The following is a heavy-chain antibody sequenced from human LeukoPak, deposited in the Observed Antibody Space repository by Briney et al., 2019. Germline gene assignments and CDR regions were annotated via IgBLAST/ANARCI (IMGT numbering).Heavy chain of an antibody. CDR2: ISYDGSNK. V-gene: IGHV3-30-3*01. D-gene: IGHD5-12*01. CDR3: AKGSGWLRGAFDI. CDR1: GFTFSSYA. J-gene: IGHJ3*02. Sequence: GGSLRLSCAASGFTFSSYAMHWVRQAPGKGLEWVAVISYDGSNKYYADSVKGRFTISRDNSKNTLYLQMNSLRAEDTAVYYCAKGSGWLRGAFDIWGQGRMVTVSS.